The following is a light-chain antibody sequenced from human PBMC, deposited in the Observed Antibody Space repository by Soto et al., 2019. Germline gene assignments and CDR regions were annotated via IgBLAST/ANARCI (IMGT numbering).Light chain of an antibody. V-gene: IGKV3-11*01. CDR3: KQRNNWPPT. CDR2: SAS. J-gene: IGKJ4*01. Sequence: EIVLTQSPATLSLSPGERATLSCRASQSVRNDLVWYHQKPGQAPRVIIYSASNRATGIPARFSGSGSGTDFTLTIRSLEPEDFAGYYCKQRNNWPPTFGGGTKVEMK. CDR1: QSVRND.